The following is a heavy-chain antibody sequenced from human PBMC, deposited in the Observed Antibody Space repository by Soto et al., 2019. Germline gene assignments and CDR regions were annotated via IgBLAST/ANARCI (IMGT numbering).Heavy chain of an antibody. V-gene: IGHV3-48*03. Sequence: PGRSLKISCAAYGFTFSSYEMNWVRQAPGPGLEWVSYISSSGSTIYYADSVKGRFTISRDNAKNSLYLQMNSLRAEDTAVYYCARVGYDMMTGYYPPLDDWGHGT. D-gene: IGHD3-9*01. CDR3: ARVGYDMMTGYYPPLDD. CDR1: GFTFSSYE. J-gene: IGHJ4*01. CDR2: ISSSGSTI.